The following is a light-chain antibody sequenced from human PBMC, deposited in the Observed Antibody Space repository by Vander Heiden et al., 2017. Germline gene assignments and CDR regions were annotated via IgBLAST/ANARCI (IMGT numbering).Light chain of an antibody. V-gene: IGKV3-15*01. CDR3: QQYTSWPFT. CDR1: QSITSD. Sequence: EILMTQSPAPLSASPGERATLTCRASQSITSDLAWYQQISGQAPRLLIYGASTRATGVAARFSGSGSGTEFTLTVSSLQSEDFAVYYCQQYTSWPFTFGQGTNLEIK. J-gene: IGKJ2*01. CDR2: GAS.